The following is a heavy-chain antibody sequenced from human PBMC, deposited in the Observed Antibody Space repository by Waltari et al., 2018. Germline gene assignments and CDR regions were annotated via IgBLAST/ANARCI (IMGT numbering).Heavy chain of an antibody. CDR3: ARISEVTTSGDYYGLDV. Sequence: VQLVQSGAEVKSPGPSLRVFWKGSGHPFTTSAIHRVRQGPGPRLEWMGWINPDNGNTKYSQKFQGRVTSTRDTSASTASLELSSLRSEDTAVYYCARISEVTTSGDYYGLDVWGQGTRVTVSS. D-gene: IGHD4-17*01. V-gene: IGHV1-3*01. J-gene: IGHJ6*02. CDR2: INPDNGNT. CDR1: GHPFTTSA.